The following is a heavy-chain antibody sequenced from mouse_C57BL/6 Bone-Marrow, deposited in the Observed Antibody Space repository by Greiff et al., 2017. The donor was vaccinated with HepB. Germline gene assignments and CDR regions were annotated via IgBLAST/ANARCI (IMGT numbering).Heavy chain of an antibody. CDR2: ISSGGDYI. J-gene: IGHJ1*03. Sequence: EVKLVESGEGLVKPGGSLKLSCAASGFTFSSYAMSWVRQTPEKRLEWVAYISSGGDYIYYADTVKGRFTLSSDNARNTLYLQMSSLKSEDTAMYYGTRDHYGSWYFDVWGTGTTVTVSS. V-gene: IGHV5-9-1*02. CDR1: GFTFSSYA. D-gene: IGHD1-1*01. CDR3: TRDHYGSWYFDV.